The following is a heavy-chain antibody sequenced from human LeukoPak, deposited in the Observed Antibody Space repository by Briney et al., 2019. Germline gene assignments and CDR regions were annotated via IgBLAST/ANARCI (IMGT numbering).Heavy chain of an antibody. V-gene: IGHV3-23*01. D-gene: IGHD3-22*01. Sequence: PGGSLRLSCAASGFTFDDYAMRWVRQAPGKGLEWVSAISGSGGSTYYADSVKGRFTISRDNSKNTLYLQMNSLRAEDTAVYYCAKGRITMIVVVDAFDIWGQGTMVTVSS. CDR3: AKGRITMIVVVDAFDI. CDR1: GFTFDDYA. J-gene: IGHJ3*02. CDR2: ISGSGGST.